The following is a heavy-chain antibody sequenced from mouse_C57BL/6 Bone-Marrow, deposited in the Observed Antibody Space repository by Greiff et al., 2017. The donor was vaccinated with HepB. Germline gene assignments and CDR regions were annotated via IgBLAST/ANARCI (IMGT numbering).Heavy chain of an antibody. CDR2: IYPGDGDT. V-gene: IGHV1-82*01. CDR3: ASSKTAQALYYAMDY. J-gene: IGHJ4*01. D-gene: IGHD3-2*02. Sequence: QVQLKQSGPELVKPGASVKISCKASGYAFSSSWMNWVKQRPGKGLEWIGRIYPGDGDTNYNGKFKGKATLTADKSSSTAYMQLSSLTSEDSAVYFCASSKTAQALYYAMDYWGQGTSVTVSS. CDR1: GYAFSSSW.